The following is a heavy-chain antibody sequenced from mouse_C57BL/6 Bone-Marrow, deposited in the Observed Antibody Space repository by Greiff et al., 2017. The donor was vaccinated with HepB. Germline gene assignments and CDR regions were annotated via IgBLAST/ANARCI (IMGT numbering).Heavy chain of an antibody. Sequence: EVKLMESGEGLVKPGGSLKLSCAASGFTFSSYAMSWVRQTPEKRLEWVAYISSGGDYIYYADTVKGRFTISRDNARNTLYLQMSSLKSEDTAMYYCTREGVTDYFDYWGQGTTLTVSS. CDR2: ISSGGDYI. D-gene: IGHD2-13*01. J-gene: IGHJ2*01. V-gene: IGHV5-9-1*02. CDR1: GFTFSSYA. CDR3: TREGVTDYFDY.